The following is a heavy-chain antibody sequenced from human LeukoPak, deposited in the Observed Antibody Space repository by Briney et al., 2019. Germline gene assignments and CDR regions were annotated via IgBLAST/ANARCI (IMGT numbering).Heavy chain of an antibody. D-gene: IGHD1-26*01. CDR2: IIPIFGTA. V-gene: IGHV1-69*06. J-gene: IGHJ6*02. CDR1: GYTFTGYY. CDR3: ARDQKVGATPYFGMDV. Sequence: SVKVSCKASGYTFTGYYMHWVRQAPGQGLEWMGGIIPIFGTANYAQKFQGRVTIIADKFTSTAYMELSSLRSEDTAMYYCARDQKVGATPYFGMDVWGQGTTVTVSS.